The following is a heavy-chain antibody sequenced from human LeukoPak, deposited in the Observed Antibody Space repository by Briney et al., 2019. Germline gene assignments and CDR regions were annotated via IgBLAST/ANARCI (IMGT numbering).Heavy chain of an antibody. V-gene: IGHV3-30-3*01. J-gene: IGHJ4*02. CDR1: GFTFSSYA. D-gene: IGHD3-10*01. Sequence: GGSLRLSCAASGFTFSSYAMHWVRQAPGKGLEWVAIISYDGSNKYYADSVKGRFTISRDNSKNTLYLQMNSLRAEDTAVFYCARDKKVRGVIDYWGQGTLVTVSS. CDR2: ISYDGSNK. CDR3: ARDKKVRGVIDY.